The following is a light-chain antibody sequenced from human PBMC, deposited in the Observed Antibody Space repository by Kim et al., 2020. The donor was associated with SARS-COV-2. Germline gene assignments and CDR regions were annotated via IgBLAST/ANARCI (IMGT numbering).Light chain of an antibody. CDR2: QDR. CDR1: KLGDKY. Sequence: LSPGQTASITCSGDKLGDKYVCWYQQKPGQSPILVIYQDRKRPSGIPERFSGSNSGNTATLTISGTQAMDEADYYCQAWDSTTVVFGGGTKVTVL. V-gene: IGLV3-1*01. J-gene: IGLJ2*01. CDR3: QAWDSTTVV.